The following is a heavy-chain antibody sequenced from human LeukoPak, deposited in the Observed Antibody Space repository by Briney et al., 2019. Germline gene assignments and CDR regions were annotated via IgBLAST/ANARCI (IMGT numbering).Heavy chain of an antibody. CDR3: ARVPVGSYSFDY. CDR2: IYYSGST. D-gene: IGHD1-26*01. CDR1: GGSISSYY. J-gene: IGHJ4*02. V-gene: IGHV4-59*08. Sequence: PSETLSLTCTVSGGSISSYYWSWIRQPPGKGLEWIGYIYYSGSTNYNPSLKSRVTISVDTSKNQFSLKLSSVTAADTAVYYCARVPVGSYSFDYWGQGTLVTVSS.